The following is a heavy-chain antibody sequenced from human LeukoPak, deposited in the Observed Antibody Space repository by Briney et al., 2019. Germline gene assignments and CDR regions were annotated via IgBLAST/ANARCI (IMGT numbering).Heavy chain of an antibody. J-gene: IGHJ6*03. CDR1: GYTFTNFD. Sequence: SVKVSCKASGYTFTNFDINWVRQAPGQGLEWMGGIIPIFGTANCAQKFQGRVTTTADESTSTAYMELSSLRSEDTAVYYCARSYDFWSGNTLYYYYMDVWGKGTTVTVSS. D-gene: IGHD3-3*01. CDR3: ARSYDFWSGNTLYYYYMDV. V-gene: IGHV1-69*13. CDR2: IIPIFGTA.